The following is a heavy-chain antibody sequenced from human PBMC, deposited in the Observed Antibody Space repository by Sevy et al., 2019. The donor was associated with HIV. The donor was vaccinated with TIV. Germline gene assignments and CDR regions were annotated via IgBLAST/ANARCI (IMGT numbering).Heavy chain of an antibody. CDR2: IWYDGSNK. V-gene: IGHV3-33*06. CDR3: AKTAAHYSSGCYYYYYYYMDV. J-gene: IGHJ6*03. Sequence: GGSLRLSCAASGFTFSSYGMHWVRQAPGKGLECVAVIWYDGSNKYYAYSVKGRFTISRDNSKNTLYLQMNSLRAEDTAEYYWAKTAAHYSSGCYYYYYYYMDVWGKGTTVTVSS. CDR1: GFTFSSYG. D-gene: IGHD6-25*01.